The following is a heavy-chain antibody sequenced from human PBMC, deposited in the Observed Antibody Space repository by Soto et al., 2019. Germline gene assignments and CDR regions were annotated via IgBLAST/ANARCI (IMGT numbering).Heavy chain of an antibody. Sequence: QVQLVQSGDEVKKSGPSVKVSCKASGYTFSNYGISWVRQAPGQGLEWMGWISGYNGLTAYAQNVQGRVTMTIDTPTRTVFMELTSLRSNDTAVYYCARDEGIRGFDSWGQGTLVTV. V-gene: IGHV1-18*04. CDR2: ISGYNGLT. CDR3: ARDEGIRGFDS. D-gene: IGHD3-10*01. CDR1: GYTFSNYG. J-gene: IGHJ4*02.